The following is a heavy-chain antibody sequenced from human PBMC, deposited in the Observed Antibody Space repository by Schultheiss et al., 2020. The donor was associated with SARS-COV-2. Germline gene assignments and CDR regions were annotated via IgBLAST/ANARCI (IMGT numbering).Heavy chain of an antibody. V-gene: IGHV3-33*01. CDR3: ARAYRIAAAGTGWFDP. D-gene: IGHD6-13*01. Sequence: GESLKISCAASGFTFSSYGMHWVRQAPGKGLEWVAVIWYDGSNKYYADSVKGRFTISRDNSKNTLYLQMNSLRAGDTAVYYCARAYRIAAAGTGWFDPWGQGTLVTVSS. CDR1: GFTFSSYG. J-gene: IGHJ5*02. CDR2: IWYDGSNK.